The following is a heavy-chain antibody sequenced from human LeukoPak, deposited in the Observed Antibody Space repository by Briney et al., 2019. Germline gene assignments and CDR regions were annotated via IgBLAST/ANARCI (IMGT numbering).Heavy chain of an antibody. Sequence: SETLSLTCTVSGGSISSSNYYWGWIRQPPGKGLEWIGSIDNSGGTYYNPSLKSRVTISVDTSKNQFSLKLRSVTAADTAVYYCAHQTTHGFGEVLYEYWGRGTLVTVSS. J-gene: IGHJ4*02. V-gene: IGHV4-39*01. CDR1: GGSISSSNYY. CDR3: AHQTTHGFGEVLYEY. D-gene: IGHD3-10*01. CDR2: IDNSGGT.